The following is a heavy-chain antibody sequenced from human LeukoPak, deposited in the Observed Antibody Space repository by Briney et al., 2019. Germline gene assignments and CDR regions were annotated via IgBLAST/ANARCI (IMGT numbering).Heavy chain of an antibody. CDR3: ARSSMGGWNDY. Sequence: ASVKVSCKASGYSFTNYYMHWVRQAPGQGLEWMGIINPNDGDTSSAQKFQGKFTMTRDTSTSTVYMEVSSLRSEDTAVYYCARSSMGGWNDYWGQGTLVSVSS. CDR1: GYSFTNYY. J-gene: IGHJ4*02. CDR2: INPNDGDT. V-gene: IGHV1-46*01. D-gene: IGHD6-19*01.